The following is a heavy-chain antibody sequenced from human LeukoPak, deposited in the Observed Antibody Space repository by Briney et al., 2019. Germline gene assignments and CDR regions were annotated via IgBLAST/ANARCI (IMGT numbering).Heavy chain of an antibody. V-gene: IGHV1-46*01. D-gene: IGHD2-2*01. CDR3: ARGSSFQLLTDAEYFQH. Sequence: GASVKVSCKASGYTFTSYYMHWVRQAPGQGLEWMGIINPSGGSTSYAQKFQGRVTMTRDTSTSTVYMELSSLRSEDTAVYYCARGSSFQLLTDAEYFQHWGQGTLVTVSS. CDR2: INPSGGST. CDR1: GYTFTSYY. J-gene: IGHJ1*01.